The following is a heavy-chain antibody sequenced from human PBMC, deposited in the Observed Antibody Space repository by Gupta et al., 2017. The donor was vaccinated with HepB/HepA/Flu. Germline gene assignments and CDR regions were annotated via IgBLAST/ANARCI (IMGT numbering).Heavy chain of an antibody. CDR3: ARCGRQQLVRTYYMDV. J-gene: IGHJ6*03. CDR2: VSHSGNT. V-gene: IGHV4-34*01. CDR1: GGSFSSYY. Sequence: QVQLQQWGAGLLKPSETLSLTCAVYGGSFSSYYWSWIRQSPGKGLEWIGEVSHSGNTNYNPSLKTRVTISVDMSKNQVSLKLSSVNAADTAVYYCARCGRQQLVRTYYMDVWGKGTTVTVSS. D-gene: IGHD6-13*01.